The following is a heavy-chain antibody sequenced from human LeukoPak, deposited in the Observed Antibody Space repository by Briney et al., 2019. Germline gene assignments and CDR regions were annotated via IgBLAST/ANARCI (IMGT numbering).Heavy chain of an antibody. CDR2: IYHSGST. J-gene: IGHJ5*02. Sequence: SETLSLTCTVSGYSISSGYYWGWIRQPPGKGLEWIGSIYHSGSTNYNPSLKSRVTISVDTSKNQFSLKLSSVTAADTAVYYCAREGLGYDSSGYRFNWFDPWGQGTLVTVSS. CDR1: GYSISSGYY. D-gene: IGHD3-22*01. CDR3: AREGLGYDSSGYRFNWFDP. V-gene: IGHV4-38-2*02.